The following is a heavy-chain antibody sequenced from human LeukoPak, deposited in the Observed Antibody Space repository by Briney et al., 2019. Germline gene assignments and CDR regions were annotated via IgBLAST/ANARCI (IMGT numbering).Heavy chain of an antibody. D-gene: IGHD3-3*01. V-gene: IGHV1-18*01. CDR1: GYTFTSYG. Sequence: ASVKVSCKASGYTFTSYGISWVRQAPGQGLEWMGWISAYNGNTNYAQKLQGRVTMTTDTSTSTAYMELRSLRSDDTAVYYCARGLGVVNYYYYYYYMDVWGKGTTVTVSS. J-gene: IGHJ6*03. CDR2: ISAYNGNT. CDR3: ARGLGVVNYYYYYYYMDV.